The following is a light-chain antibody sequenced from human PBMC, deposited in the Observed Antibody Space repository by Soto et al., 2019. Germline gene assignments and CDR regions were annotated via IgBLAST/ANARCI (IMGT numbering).Light chain of an antibody. J-gene: IGKJ1*01. CDR3: QQHNNWPWT. CDR1: QSVSSN. V-gene: IGKV3-15*01. Sequence: EIVMTQSPATLSVSPGERATLSCRASQSVSSNLAWYQQKPGQAPRLLIYGASTRATGIPARFSGSGSGTEFTITISSRQSEDVAAYYCQQHNNWPWTFGQGTKVEIK. CDR2: GAS.